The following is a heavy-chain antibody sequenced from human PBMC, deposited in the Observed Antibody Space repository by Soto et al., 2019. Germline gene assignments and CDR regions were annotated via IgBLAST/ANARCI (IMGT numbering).Heavy chain of an antibody. D-gene: IGHD5-18*01. CDR3: ASVTRRGYSYGPFDY. J-gene: IGHJ4*02. CDR1: TYTFTNYD. V-gene: IGHV1-8*01. CDR2: MNPTNGNT. Sequence: GASVKVSCKASTYTFTNYDINWFRQATGQGLEWMGWMNPTNGNTGYAQNFQGRVTMTRSTSITTAYMELSSLRSEDTAVYYCASVTRRGYSYGPFDYWGQGTLVTVSS.